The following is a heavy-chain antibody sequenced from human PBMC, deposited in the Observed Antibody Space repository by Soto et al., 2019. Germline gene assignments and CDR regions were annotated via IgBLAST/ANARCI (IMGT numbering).Heavy chain of an antibody. CDR2: IGSKGETYAT. D-gene: IGHD3-9*01. CDR3: SRDDSDWFFN. Sequence: PGVSLRLSCAASGFTFGASNLQWVRQASGKGLEWLGRIGSKGETYATTYAASVKGRFTISRDDSKKTAYLQMNNLESEYTAVYYCSRDDSDWFFNWGRG. J-gene: IGHJ4*02. V-gene: IGHV3-73*01. CDR1: GFTFGASN.